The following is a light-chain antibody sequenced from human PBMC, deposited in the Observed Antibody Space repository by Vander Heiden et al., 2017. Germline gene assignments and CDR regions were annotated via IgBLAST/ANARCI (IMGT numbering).Light chain of an antibody. J-gene: IGLJ1*01. V-gene: IGLV1-40*01. Sequence: QSVLSHPHPVTGAPGQGVIISCTGGSSNIGAGYPVHWYQQLPGRAPKLLTYGNTNRPSGVPDRFSGSKSGTSASLAITGLQAEDEADYYCQSYDSSLNTYVFGIGTKVTV. CDR3: QSYDSSLNTYV. CDR1: SSNIGAGYP. CDR2: GNT.